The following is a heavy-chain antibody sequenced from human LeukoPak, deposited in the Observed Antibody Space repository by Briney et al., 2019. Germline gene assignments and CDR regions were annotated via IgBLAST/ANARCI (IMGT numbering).Heavy chain of an antibody. D-gene: IGHD6-19*01. Sequence: GGSLRLSCAASGFTFSSYSMNWVRQAPGKGLEWVSSISSSSSYIYYADSVKGRFTISRDNAKNSLYLQMNSLRAEDTAVYYCARDLGAVAGSALFDYWGQGTLVTVSS. CDR2: ISSSSSYI. CDR1: GFTFSSYS. V-gene: IGHV3-21*01. J-gene: IGHJ4*02. CDR3: ARDLGAVAGSALFDY.